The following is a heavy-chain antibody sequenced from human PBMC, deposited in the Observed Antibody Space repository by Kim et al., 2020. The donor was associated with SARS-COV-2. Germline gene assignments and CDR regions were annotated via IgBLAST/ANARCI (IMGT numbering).Heavy chain of an antibody. CDR3: AGVPPITVTGHYCFYYMDV. J-gene: IGHJ6*03. CDR1: GGSISSYY. Sequence: SETLSLTCTVSGGSISSYYWSWIRQPPGKGLEWIGYIYYSGSTNYNPSLKSRVTISEDTSNNQFSLKLSSVTAADTAVDYCAGVPPITVTGHYCFYYMDVWGKGTTVTVSS. CDR2: IYYSGST. D-gene: IGHD4-4*01. V-gene: IGHV4-59*01.